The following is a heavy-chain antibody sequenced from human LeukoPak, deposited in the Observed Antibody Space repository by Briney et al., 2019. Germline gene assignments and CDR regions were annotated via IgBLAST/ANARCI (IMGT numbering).Heavy chain of an antibody. CDR3: ARGGIVVVPAAPPNWFDP. CDR2: INHSGST. J-gene: IGHJ5*02. Sequence: SETLSLTCAVYGGSFSGYYWSWIRQPPGKGLEWIGEINHSGSTNYSPSLKSRVTISVDTSKNQFSLKLSSVTAADTAVYYCARGGIVVVPAAPPNWFDPWGQGTLVTVSS. D-gene: IGHD2-2*01. V-gene: IGHV4-34*01. CDR1: GGSFSGYY.